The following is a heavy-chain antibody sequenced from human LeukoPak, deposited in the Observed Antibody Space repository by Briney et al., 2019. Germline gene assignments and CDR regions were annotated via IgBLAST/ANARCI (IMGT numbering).Heavy chain of an antibody. CDR1: GGTFSSYA. Sequence: SVKVSCKASGGTFSSYAISWVRQAPGQGLEWMGRIIPILGIANYAQKFQGRVTITADKSTSTAYMELSSLRSEDTAVYYCAKDPGAFPYFFDSWGQGTLVTVSS. V-gene: IGHV1-69*04. D-gene: IGHD2/OR15-2a*01. J-gene: IGHJ4*02. CDR2: IIPILGIA. CDR3: AKDPGAFPYFFDS.